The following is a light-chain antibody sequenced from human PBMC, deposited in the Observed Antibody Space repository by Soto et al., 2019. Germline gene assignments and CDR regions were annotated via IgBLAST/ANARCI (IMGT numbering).Light chain of an antibody. Sequence: EIVSTQSPATLSLSPGERATLSCRASQSVSSYLAWYQQKPGQAPRLLIYDASNRATGIPARFSGSGSGTDFTLTISRLEPEDFAVYYCQQYGSSPPLSFGGGTKVDIK. CDR2: DAS. V-gene: IGKV3-20*01. CDR3: QQYGSSPPLS. CDR1: QSVSSY. J-gene: IGKJ4*01.